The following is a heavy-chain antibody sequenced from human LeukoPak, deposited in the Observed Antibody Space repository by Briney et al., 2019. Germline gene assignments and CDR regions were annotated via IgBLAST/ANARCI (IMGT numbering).Heavy chain of an antibody. Sequence: ASVKVSCKVSGYTLTELSVHWVRQAPGKGLEWMGGFDPEDGETIYAQKFQGRVTMTEDTSTDTAYMELSSLRSEDTAVYYCATAAIAAAPVDLHNWFDPWGQGTLVTVSS. J-gene: IGHJ5*02. CDR3: ATAAIAAAPVDLHNWFDP. CDR2: FDPEDGET. CDR1: GYTLTELS. V-gene: IGHV1-24*01. D-gene: IGHD6-13*01.